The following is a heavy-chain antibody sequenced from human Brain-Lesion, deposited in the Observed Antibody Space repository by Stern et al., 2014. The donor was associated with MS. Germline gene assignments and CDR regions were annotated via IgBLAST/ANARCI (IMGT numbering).Heavy chain of an antibody. CDR1: GFTFSSYG. J-gene: IGHJ6*02. Sequence: VQLVESGGGVVQPGRSLRLSCAVSGFTFSSYGMSWVRQAPGKGLEWVAGIWVDGTKKNYIESVKGRFTISRDNSKNTLSLQMTSLRAEDTAVYYCAKDKKDSSGWNLYFYGMDVWGQGTTVIVSS. CDR3: AKDKKDSSGWNLYFYGMDV. CDR2: IWVDGTKK. V-gene: IGHV3-33*06. D-gene: IGHD6-19*01.